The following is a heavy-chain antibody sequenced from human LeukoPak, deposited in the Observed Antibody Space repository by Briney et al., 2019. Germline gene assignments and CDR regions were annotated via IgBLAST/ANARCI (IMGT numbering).Heavy chain of an antibody. CDR2: IRSKAYGGTT. J-gene: IGHJ4*02. CDR3: TVGGYDSFDY. V-gene: IGHV3-49*04. CDR1: GFTFGDYA. Sequence: GGSLRLSCTASGFTFGDYAMSWVRQAPGKGLEWVGFIRSKAYGGTTEYAASVKGRFTISRDDSKSIAYLQMNSLKTEDTAVYYCTVGGYDSFDYWGQGTLVTVSS. D-gene: IGHD5-12*01.